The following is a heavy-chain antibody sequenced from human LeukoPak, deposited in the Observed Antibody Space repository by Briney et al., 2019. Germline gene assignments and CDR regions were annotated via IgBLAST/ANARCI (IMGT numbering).Heavy chain of an antibody. Sequence: GGSLRLSCTASGFTFSDYYMSWIRRAPGKGLEWVSYISGGDSTIYYAASVKGRFTMSRDNDKNSLYLQMNSLRAEDTAVYYCARDLGSVYWGQGTLVTVSS. CDR1: GFTFSDYY. J-gene: IGHJ4*02. CDR2: ISGGDSTI. D-gene: IGHD3-10*01. CDR3: ARDLGSVY. V-gene: IGHV3-11*01.